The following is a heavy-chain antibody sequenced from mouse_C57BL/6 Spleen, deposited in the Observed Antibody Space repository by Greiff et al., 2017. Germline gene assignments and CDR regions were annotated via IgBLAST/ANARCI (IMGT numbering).Heavy chain of an antibody. CDR3: TRRPTVVATDFDY. D-gene: IGHD1-1*01. CDR1: GYTFTDYE. Sequence: VKLMESGAELVRPGASVTLSCKASGYTFTDYEMHWVKQTPVHGLEWIGAIDPETGGTAYNQKFKGKAILTADKSSSTAYMELRSLTSEDSAVYYCTRRPTVVATDFDYWGQGTTLTVSS. V-gene: IGHV1-15*01. J-gene: IGHJ2*01. CDR2: IDPETGGT.